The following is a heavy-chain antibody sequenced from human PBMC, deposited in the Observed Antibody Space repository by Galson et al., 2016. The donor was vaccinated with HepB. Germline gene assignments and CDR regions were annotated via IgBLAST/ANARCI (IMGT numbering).Heavy chain of an antibody. D-gene: IGHD5-18*01. CDR1: GFTLTSYG. J-gene: IGHJ4*02. Sequence: CKASGFTLTSYGFSWVRLVPGQGLEWMGWINAYKGNTNYAQRFRGRVTMTTDTSTSTAYMELTSLRSDDTAVYYCATYTYNSGYYFNFWSQGTPVTISS. CDR3: ATYTYNSGYYFNF. V-gene: IGHV1-18*01. CDR2: INAYKGNT.